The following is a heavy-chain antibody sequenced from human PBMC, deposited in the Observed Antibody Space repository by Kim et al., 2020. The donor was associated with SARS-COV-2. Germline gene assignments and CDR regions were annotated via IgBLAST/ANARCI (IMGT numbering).Heavy chain of an antibody. CDR2: IYYSGST. Sequence: SETLSLTCTVSGGSISSGGYYWSWIRQHPGKGLEWIGYIYYSGSTYYNPSLKSRVTISVDTSKNQFSLKLSSVTAADTAVYYCARYIDPPGPGITMVRGVIGDAFDIGGQGTMVTVSS. CDR1: GGSISSGGYY. V-gene: IGHV4-31*03. CDR3: ARYIDPPGPGITMVRGVIGDAFDI. D-gene: IGHD3-10*01. J-gene: IGHJ3*02.